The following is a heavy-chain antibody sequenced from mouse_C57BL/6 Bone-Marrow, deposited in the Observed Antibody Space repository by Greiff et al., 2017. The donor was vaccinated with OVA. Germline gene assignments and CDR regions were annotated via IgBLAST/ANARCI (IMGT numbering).Heavy chain of an antibody. J-gene: IGHJ4*01. CDR3: AYYDYAPMDY. CDR2: IYPGSGST. V-gene: IGHV1-55*01. Sequence: QVQLKQSGAELVKPGASVKMSCKASGYTFTSYWITWVKQRPGQGLEWIGDIYPGSGSTNYNEKFKSKATLTVDTSSSTAYMQLSSLTSEDSAVYYCAYYDYAPMDYWGQGTSVTVSS. CDR1: GYTFTSYW. D-gene: IGHD2-4*01.